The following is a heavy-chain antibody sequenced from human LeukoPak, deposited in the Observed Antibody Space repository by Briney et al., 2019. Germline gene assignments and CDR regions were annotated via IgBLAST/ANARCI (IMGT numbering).Heavy chain of an antibody. Sequence: PSETLSLTCAVYGGSFRGYYWSWIRQPPGKGLEWIGESNHSGSTNYNPSLKSRVTISVDTSKNQFSLKLSSVTAADTAVYYCARDRGLYYDYIWGSYRYTRTFDPWGQGTLVTVSS. J-gene: IGHJ5*02. CDR1: GGSFRGYY. D-gene: IGHD3-16*02. CDR3: ARDRGLYYDYIWGSYRYTRTFDP. V-gene: IGHV4-34*01. CDR2: SNHSGST.